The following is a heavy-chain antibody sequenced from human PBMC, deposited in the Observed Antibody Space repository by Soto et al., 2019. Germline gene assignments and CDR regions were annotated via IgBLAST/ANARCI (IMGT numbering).Heavy chain of an antibody. CDR2: IYYSGST. D-gene: IGHD3-10*01. CDR3: ARVWGGAFDI. Sequence: SETMSLTCTVSGGYISSYYWSWIRQPTGKGLEWIGYIYYSGSTNYNPSLKSRVTISVDTSKNQFSLKLSSVTAADTAVYYCARVWGGAFDIWGQGTMVTVSS. CDR1: GGYISSYY. J-gene: IGHJ3*02. V-gene: IGHV4-59*01.